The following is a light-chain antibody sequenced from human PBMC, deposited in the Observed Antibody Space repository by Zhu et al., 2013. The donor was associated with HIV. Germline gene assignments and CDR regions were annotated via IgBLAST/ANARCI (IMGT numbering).Light chain of an antibody. V-gene: IGKV4-1*01. CDR2: WAS. CDR1: QSLLYTSKNKNY. J-gene: IGKJ1*01. CDR3: QQYLIIPWT. Sequence: IVMTQSPDSLAVSLGERTTINCKSSQSLLYTSKNKNYLAWFQQKPGQPPKLLIYWASTRESGVPDRFSGGGSGTDFTLTISSLQAEDVAVYYCQQYLIIPWTFGQGTKVEI.